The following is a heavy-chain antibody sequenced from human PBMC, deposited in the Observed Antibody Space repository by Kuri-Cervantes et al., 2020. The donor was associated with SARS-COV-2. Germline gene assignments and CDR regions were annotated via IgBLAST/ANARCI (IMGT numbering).Heavy chain of an antibody. CDR3: ARDHPYSNYDYYYYGMDV. D-gene: IGHD4-11*01. V-gene: IGHV1-3*01. J-gene: IGHJ6*02. CDR2: INAGNGNT. Sequence: ASVKVSCKASGYTFTSYAMHWVRQAPGQRLEWMGWINAGNGNTKYSQKFQGRVTITRDTSESTAYMELSSLRSEDTAVYYCARDHPYSNYDYYYYGMDVWGQGTTVTVSS. CDR1: GYTFTSYA.